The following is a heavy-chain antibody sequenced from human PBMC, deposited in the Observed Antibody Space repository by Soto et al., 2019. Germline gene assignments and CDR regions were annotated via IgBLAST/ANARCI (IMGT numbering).Heavy chain of an antibody. V-gene: IGHV1-18*01. CDR2: INTYNGNT. D-gene: IGHD3-10*01. CDR1: GYTFTNYG. Sequence: ASVKVSCKASGYTFTNYGISWVRQAPGQGLEWMGWINTYNGNTNHAQKLQGRVTMTTDTSTSTAYMELRSLRSDDTAVYYCARVFRIMVRASFDPWGQGTLVTVSS. CDR3: ARVFRIMVRASFDP. J-gene: IGHJ5*02.